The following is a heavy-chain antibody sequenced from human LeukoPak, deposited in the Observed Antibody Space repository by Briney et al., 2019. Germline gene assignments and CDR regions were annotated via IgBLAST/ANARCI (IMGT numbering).Heavy chain of an antibody. V-gene: IGHV1-2*02. CDR1: GYTFTGYY. CDR2: ISPNSGDT. CDR3: ARESACGTTNCLAPADWLDP. D-gene: IGHD2-2*01. Sequence: ASVKVSCKASGYTFTGYYMHWVRQAPGQGLEWMGWISPNSGDTDIAQKFQGRVTMTRDTSIATSYMEVDSLTSDDTAVYYCARESACGTTNCLAPADWLDPWGQGTLVIVSS. J-gene: IGHJ5*02.